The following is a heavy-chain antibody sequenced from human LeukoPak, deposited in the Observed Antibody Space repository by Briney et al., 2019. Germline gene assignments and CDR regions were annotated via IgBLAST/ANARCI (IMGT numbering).Heavy chain of an antibody. CDR2: INPNSGGT. V-gene: IGHV1-2*02. CDR3: ARVRLVGNWFDP. Sequence: ASVKVSCKASGYTFTGYYMHWVRQAPGQGLEWMGWINPNSGGTNYAQKFQGRVTMTRDTSISTAYMELSRLRSDDTAVYYCARVRLVGNWFDPWGQGTLVTVSS. CDR1: GYTFTGYY. D-gene: IGHD6-6*01. J-gene: IGHJ5*02.